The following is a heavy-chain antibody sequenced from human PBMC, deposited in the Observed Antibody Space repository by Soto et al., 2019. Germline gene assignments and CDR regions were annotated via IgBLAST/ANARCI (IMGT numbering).Heavy chain of an antibody. Sequence: EVQLVESGGDLVQPGGSLRLSCTASGFTFSMYWMHWVRQVPGKGPEWVSRISDDGSRADYADSVKGRFTISRDNAKNTLYLEMHVLRAHDTAVYYCTRGPRPSSVGTGAFWGQGTPVTVSS. V-gene: IGHV3-74*01. J-gene: IGHJ4*02. CDR1: GFTFSMYW. CDR3: TRGPRPSSVGTGAF. CDR2: ISDDGSRA. D-gene: IGHD3-10*01.